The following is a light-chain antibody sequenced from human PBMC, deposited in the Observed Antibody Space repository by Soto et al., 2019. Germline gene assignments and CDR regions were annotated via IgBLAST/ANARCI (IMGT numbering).Light chain of an antibody. CDR1: SSDVGSYNL. CDR2: EGS. J-gene: IGLJ2*01. CDR3: CSYAGSSNFVL. Sequence: QLVLTQPASVSGSPGQSITISCTGISSDVGSYNLVSWYQQHPGKAPKLMIYEGSKRPSGVSNRFSAFKSGNTASLTISGLQAEDEADYYCCSYAGSSNFVLFGGGTKLTVL. V-gene: IGLV2-23*03.